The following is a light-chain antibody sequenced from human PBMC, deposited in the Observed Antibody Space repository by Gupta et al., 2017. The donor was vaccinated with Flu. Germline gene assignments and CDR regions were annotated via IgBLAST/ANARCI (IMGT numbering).Light chain of an antibody. J-gene: IGKJ4*01. Sequence: SCKSSQILLHTDGKTYLNWYVQRPGLPPQLLIYEGSKRFSGVSDRFNATGSQTDFTLHISRVEAEDVGVYFCMQSVQMPPITFGGGTRVET. CDR2: EGS. CDR3: MQSVQMPPIT. CDR1: QILLHTDGKTY. V-gene: IGKV2D-29*01.